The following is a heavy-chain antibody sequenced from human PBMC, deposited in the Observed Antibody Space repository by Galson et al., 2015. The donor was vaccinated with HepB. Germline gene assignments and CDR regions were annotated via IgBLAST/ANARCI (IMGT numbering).Heavy chain of an antibody. J-gene: IGHJ2*01. CDR3: AKDGGHCSGGSCFAYWYFNL. D-gene: IGHD2-15*01. CDR1: GFTFSSYA. CDR2: ISGSGGST. V-gene: IGHV3-23*01. Sequence: SLRLSCAASGFTFSSYAMSWVRQAPGKGLEWVSAISGSGGSTYYADSVKGRFTISRDSSKNTLYLQMNSLRAEDTAVYYCAKDGGHCSGGSCFAYWYFNLWGRGTLVTVSS.